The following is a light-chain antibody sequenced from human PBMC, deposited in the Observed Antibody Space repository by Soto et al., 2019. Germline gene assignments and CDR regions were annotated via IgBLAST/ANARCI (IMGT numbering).Light chain of an antibody. CDR1: QGIRKD. J-gene: IGKJ1*01. CDR3: LQHNHFAWS. Sequence: QMSQFPSSLCASVGDSVTITCRASQGIRKDLGWYQQKPGKAPQRLIYGASVLRTGVPSRFSGSVSGTDITLTISSLQSDGCASYFGLQHNHFAWSFG. CDR2: GAS. V-gene: IGKV1-17*01.